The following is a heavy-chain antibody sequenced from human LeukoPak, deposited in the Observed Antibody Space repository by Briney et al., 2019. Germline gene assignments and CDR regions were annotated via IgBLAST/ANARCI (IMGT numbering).Heavy chain of an antibody. D-gene: IGHD4-23*01. V-gene: IGHV3-30*03. Sequence: GRSLRLSCAASGFTFSSYGMHWVRQAPGKGLEWVAVISYDGSNKYYADSVKGRFTISRDNSKNSLYLQMNSLRAEDTAVYYCARVPRWYVIDYWGQGTLVTVSS. CDR1: GFTFSSYG. CDR3: ARVPRWYVIDY. J-gene: IGHJ4*02. CDR2: ISYDGSNK.